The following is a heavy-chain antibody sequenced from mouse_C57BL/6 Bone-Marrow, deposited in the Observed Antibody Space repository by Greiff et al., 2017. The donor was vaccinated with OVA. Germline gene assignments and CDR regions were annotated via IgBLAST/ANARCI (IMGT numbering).Heavy chain of an antibody. Sequence: QVQLKQSGAELVKPGASVKLSCKASGYTFTEYTIHWVKQRSGQGLEWIGWFYPGSGSIKYNEKFKDKATLTADKSSSTVYMELSRLTSEDSAVYFCARHGSPLITTVVATDFDVWGTGTTVTVSS. V-gene: IGHV1-62-2*01. D-gene: IGHD1-1*01. CDR1: GYTFTEYT. J-gene: IGHJ1*03. CDR2: FYPGSGSI. CDR3: ARHGSPLITTVVATDFDV.